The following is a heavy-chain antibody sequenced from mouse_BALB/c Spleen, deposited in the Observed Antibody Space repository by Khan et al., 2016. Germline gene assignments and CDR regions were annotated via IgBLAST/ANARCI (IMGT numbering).Heavy chain of an antibody. D-gene: IGHD2-1*01. J-gene: IGHJ4*01. CDR1: GFDFSRFW. V-gene: IGHV4-1*02. Sequence: EVKLEVSGGGLVQPGGSLRLSCAASGFDFSRFWMNWVRQAPGKGLQWIGEINPESSSINYTPSLKDKFIISRDNAKNTLLLQMSNVRSEDTALYYCACGNYYAMDYWGQGTSVTVSS. CDR2: INPESSSI. CDR3: ACGNYYAMDY.